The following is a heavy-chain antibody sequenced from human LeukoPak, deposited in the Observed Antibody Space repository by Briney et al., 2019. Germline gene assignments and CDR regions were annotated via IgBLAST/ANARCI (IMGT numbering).Heavy chain of an antibody. CDR1: GFTFDDYG. CDR3: AKGVSSSSSLDFDY. Sequence: PGGSLRLSCAASGFTFDDYGMSWVRQALGKGLEWVSGINWNGGSTGYADSVKGRFTISRDNAKNSLYLQMNSLRAEDTALYYCAKGVSSSSSLDFDYWGQGTLVTVSS. V-gene: IGHV3-20*04. CDR2: INWNGGST. J-gene: IGHJ4*02. D-gene: IGHD6-6*01.